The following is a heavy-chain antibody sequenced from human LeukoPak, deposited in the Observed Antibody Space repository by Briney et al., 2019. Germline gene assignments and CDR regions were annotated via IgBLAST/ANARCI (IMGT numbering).Heavy chain of an antibody. CDR2: IVGNGGGI. CDR3: AKDRTPDGRYEVDY. Sequence: GGSLRLSCLASGFTFSTYAMNWVRQAPGEGLEWVSVIVGNGGGIYYADSVKGRFTISRDNSKNTVYLQMNNLRVEDTAIYYCAKDRTPDGRYEVDYWGQGTVVTVSS. J-gene: IGHJ4*02. V-gene: IGHV3-23*01. CDR1: GFTFSTYA. D-gene: IGHD3-16*02.